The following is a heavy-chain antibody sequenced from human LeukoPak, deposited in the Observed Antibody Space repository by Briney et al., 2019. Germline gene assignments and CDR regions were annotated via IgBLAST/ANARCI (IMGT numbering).Heavy chain of an antibody. D-gene: IGHD3-10*01. V-gene: IGHV3-53*01. J-gene: IGHJ4*02. Sequence: GGSLRLSCAASGFTVSSNYMSWVRQAPGKGLEWVSVIYSGGSTYYADSVKGRFTISRDNSKNTLYLQMNSLRAEDTAVYYCARGRRGNYGSGSIAGDYWGQGTLVTVSS. CDR1: GFTVSSNY. CDR2: IYSGGST. CDR3: ARGRRGNYGSGSIAGDY.